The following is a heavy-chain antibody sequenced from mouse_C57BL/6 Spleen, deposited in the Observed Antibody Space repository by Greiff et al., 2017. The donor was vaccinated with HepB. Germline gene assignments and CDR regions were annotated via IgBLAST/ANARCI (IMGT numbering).Heavy chain of an antibody. CDR3: TRGVYFDY. V-gene: IGHV1-15*01. Sequence: VKLQQSGAELVRPGASVTLSCKASGYTFTDYEMHWVEQTPVHGLEWIGAIDPETGGTAYNQKFKGKAILTADKSSSTAYMELRSLTSEDSAVYYCTRGVYFDYWGQGTTLTVSS. CDR1: GYTFTDYE. J-gene: IGHJ2*01. CDR2: IDPETGGT.